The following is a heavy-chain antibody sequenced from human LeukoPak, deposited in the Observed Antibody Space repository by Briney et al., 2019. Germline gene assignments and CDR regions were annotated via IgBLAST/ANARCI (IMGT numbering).Heavy chain of an antibody. CDR3: ARGYDILPGYTRSFDY. CDR1: GGSFSGYY. CDR2: INHSGST. J-gene: IGHJ4*02. Sequence: PSETLSLTCAVYGGSFSGYYWSWIRQPPGEGLGWIGEINHSGSTNYNPSLKSRVTISVDTSKNQFSLKLSSVTAADTAVYYCARGYDILPGYTRSFDYWGQGTLVTVSS. V-gene: IGHV4-34*01. D-gene: IGHD3-9*01.